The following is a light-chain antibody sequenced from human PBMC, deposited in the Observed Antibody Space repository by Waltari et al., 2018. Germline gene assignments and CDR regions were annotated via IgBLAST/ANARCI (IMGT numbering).Light chain of an antibody. CDR3: CSYAGSSTSVV. V-gene: IGLV2-23*02. CDR1: SSDVGGYNY. J-gene: IGLJ2*01. CDR2: YVS. Sequence: QSALTQPASVSGSPGQSITISCTGTSSDVGGYNYVSWYQQHPGKAPKLMIYYVSKRPSGVSNRFSGSKSGNTASLTISGLQAEDEADYYCCSYAGSSTSVVFGGGTKLTVL.